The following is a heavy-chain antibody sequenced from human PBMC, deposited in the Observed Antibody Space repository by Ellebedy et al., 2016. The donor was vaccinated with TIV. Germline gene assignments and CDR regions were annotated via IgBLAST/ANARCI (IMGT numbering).Heavy chain of an antibody. CDR1: GYTFTSYG. Sequence: AASVKVSCKASGYTFTSYGISWVRQAPGQGLEWMGWISAYNGNTNYAQKLQGRVTMTTDTSTSTAYMELRSLRSEDTDVYYCARRYLDYYDSSGYYPSHYYYYGMDVWGQGTTVTVSS. V-gene: IGHV1-18*04. CDR3: ARRYLDYYDSSGYYPSHYYYYGMDV. CDR2: ISAYNGNT. D-gene: IGHD3-22*01. J-gene: IGHJ6*02.